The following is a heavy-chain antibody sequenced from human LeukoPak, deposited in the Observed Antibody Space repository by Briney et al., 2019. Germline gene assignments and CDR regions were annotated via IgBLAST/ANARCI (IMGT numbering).Heavy chain of an antibody. CDR2: ISNSGGRT. Sequence: GGSLRLPCAASGFTFSSYDMGWVRQAPGKGLEWVSGISNSGGRTYYADSVKGRFTISRDNFKNTLYLQVNSLRAEDTAVYYCAKDSRRTSGWYYFDYWGQGTLVTVSS. D-gene: IGHD6-19*01. CDR1: GFTFSSYD. J-gene: IGHJ4*02. CDR3: AKDSRRTSGWYYFDY. V-gene: IGHV3-23*01.